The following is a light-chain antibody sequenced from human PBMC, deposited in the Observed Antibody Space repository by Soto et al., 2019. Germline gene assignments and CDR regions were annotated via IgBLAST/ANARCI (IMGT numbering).Light chain of an antibody. CDR1: QNFYSTN. V-gene: IGKV3-20*01. Sequence: EIVLTQSPGTLSLSPGERATLSCRASQNFYSTNLAWYQQKPGQAPRLLIYGISKRATDIPDRFSGSGSGTEFTLTISSLQPEDFAAYYCQQHGQWPITFGQGTRLEIK. CDR3: QQHGQWPIT. J-gene: IGKJ5*01. CDR2: GIS.